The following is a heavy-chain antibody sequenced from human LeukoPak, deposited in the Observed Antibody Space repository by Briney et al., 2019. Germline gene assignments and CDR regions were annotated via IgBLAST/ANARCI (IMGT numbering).Heavy chain of an antibody. D-gene: IGHD3-22*01. CDR3: ARGSYYDSSGYLVGSWFDP. CDR2: MNPNSGDT. CDR1: GYTFTSYD. J-gene: IGHJ5*02. Sequence: ASVKVSCKASGYTFTSYDISWVRQATGQGLEWMGWMNPNSGDTGYAQKFQGRVTMTRNTSISTAYMELSSLRSEDTAVYYCARGSYYDSSGYLVGSWFDPWGQGTLVTVSS. V-gene: IGHV1-8*01.